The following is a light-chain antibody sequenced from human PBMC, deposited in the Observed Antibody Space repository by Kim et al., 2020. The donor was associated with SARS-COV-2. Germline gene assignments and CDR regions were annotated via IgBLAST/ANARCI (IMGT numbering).Light chain of an antibody. CDR3: QQYSSSPAT. Sequence: SQGERSAVSGRASQSVSSDYLAWYQQKPGQAPRLLNCGASSRATGIPDRFSGSGSGTDFTLTITRLEPEDFAVYYCQQYSSSPATFGQGTKVDIK. CDR2: GAS. CDR1: QSVSSDY. J-gene: IGKJ1*01. V-gene: IGKV3-20*01.